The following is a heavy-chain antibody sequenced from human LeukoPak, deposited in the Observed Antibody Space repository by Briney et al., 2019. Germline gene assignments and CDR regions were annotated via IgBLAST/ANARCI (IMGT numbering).Heavy chain of an antibody. V-gene: IGHV1-69*05. D-gene: IGHD1-26*01. CDR2: IIPIFGTA. Sequence: SVKVSCKASGGTFSSYAISWVRQAPGQGLEWMGRIIPIFGTANYAQKFQGRVTITTDESTSTAYMELSSLRSEDTAVYYCARGELSGSYYGGGVDYWGQGTLVTVSS. J-gene: IGHJ4*02. CDR3: ARGELSGSYYGGGVDY. CDR1: GGTFSSYA.